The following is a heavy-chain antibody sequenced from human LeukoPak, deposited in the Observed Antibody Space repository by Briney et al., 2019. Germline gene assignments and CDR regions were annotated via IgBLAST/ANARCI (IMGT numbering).Heavy chain of an antibody. Sequence: SETLSPTCAVYGGSFSGYYWSWIRQPPGKGLEWIGEINHSGGTNYNPSLKSRVTISVDTSKNQFSLKLSSVTAADTAVYCCARGRVGATLDYWGQGTLVTVSS. J-gene: IGHJ4*02. V-gene: IGHV4-34*01. D-gene: IGHD1-26*01. CDR1: GGSFSGYY. CDR3: ARGRVGATLDY. CDR2: INHSGGT.